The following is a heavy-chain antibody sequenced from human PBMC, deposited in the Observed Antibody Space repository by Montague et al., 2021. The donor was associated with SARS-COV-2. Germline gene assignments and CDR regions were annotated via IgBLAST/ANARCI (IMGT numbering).Heavy chain of an antibody. CDR2: IFHSGTI. D-gene: IGHD6-13*01. Sequence: SETLSLTCRVSGDSISTSTWWTWVRQTPGKGLEWIGEIFHSGTINYNPSLKSRVSISVVKSNNQFSLRLSSLIAADTAVYYCATLSRRTAAGTRDYFGLDVWGQGTTVVVSS. J-gene: IGHJ6*02. CDR3: ATLSRRTAAGTRDYFGLDV. V-gene: IGHV4-4*02. CDR1: GDSISTSTW.